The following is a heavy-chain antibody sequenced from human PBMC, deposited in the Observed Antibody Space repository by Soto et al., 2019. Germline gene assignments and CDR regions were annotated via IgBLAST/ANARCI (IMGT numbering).Heavy chain of an antibody. D-gene: IGHD1-26*01. J-gene: IGHJ4*02. Sequence: QVRLQESGPGLVKSSQTLSLTCSVSGGAINSDYYYLGWVRQPPGKGLEWIGYMYSSGTTYSNPSLKRPVATSVDTSQNHFSVSLTSVTAADTAVYFCVRGTDSTTVAACHRYFDSWGQGIPVTVSS. CDR3: VRGTDSTTVAACHRYFDS. CDR1: GGAINSDYYY. CDR2: MYSSGTT. V-gene: IGHV4-30-4*01.